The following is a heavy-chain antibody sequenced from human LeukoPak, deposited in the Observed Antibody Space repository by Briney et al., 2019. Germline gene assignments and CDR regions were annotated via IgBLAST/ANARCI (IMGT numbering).Heavy chain of an antibody. D-gene: IGHD1-26*01. CDR2: SYSGGNA. V-gene: IGHV4-59*01. CDR1: GASTSAYY. J-gene: IGHJ3*01. CDR3: AHSKRGGGYYINAFAV. Sequence: SETLSLTCTVSGASTSAYYWSWIRQPPGKGLEWIGYSYSGGNANYNPSLKSRVIISIDTSENQFSLRLTSVTAADTAIYFCAHSKRGGGYYINAFAVWGQGALVTISS.